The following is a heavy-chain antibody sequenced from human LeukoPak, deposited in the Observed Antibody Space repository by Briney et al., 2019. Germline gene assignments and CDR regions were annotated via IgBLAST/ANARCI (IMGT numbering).Heavy chain of an antibody. J-gene: IGHJ4*02. Sequence: SETLSLTCTVSGGSISTYYWSWIRQPAGKGLEWIGRIYITGSTNYNPPLKSRVTMSVDTSKNQFSLKLSSVTAADTAVYYCARERHGGYSYGFSFDYWGQGTLVTVSS. CDR2: IYITGST. CDR1: GGSISTYY. CDR3: ARERHGGYSYGFSFDY. D-gene: IGHD5-18*01. V-gene: IGHV4-4*07.